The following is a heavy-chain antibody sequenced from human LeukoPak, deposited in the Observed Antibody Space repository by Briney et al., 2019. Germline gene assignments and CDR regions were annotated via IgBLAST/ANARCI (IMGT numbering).Heavy chain of an antibody. Sequence: ASVKVSCKASGYTFIGYYMHWVRQAPGQGLEWMGWVNPNSGGTRYAQRFQDRVTMTRDTSITTAYMELSRLRSDDTAVYFCARGRLEAAATDDYWGQGTLVTVSS. D-gene: IGHD6-13*01. CDR2: VNPNSGGT. J-gene: IGHJ4*02. CDR3: ARGRLEAAATDDY. CDR1: GYTFIGYY. V-gene: IGHV1-2*02.